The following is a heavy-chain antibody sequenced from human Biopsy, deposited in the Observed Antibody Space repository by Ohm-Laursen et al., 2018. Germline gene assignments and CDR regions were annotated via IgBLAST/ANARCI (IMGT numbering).Heavy chain of an antibody. CDR3: ARATYSSGHKIDS. V-gene: IGHV3-53*01. CDR2: IYSGDST. Sequence: SLRLSCAASGFVVSGTQMSWVCQVPRKGLEWVSVIYSGDSTYYADSVKGRFTISRDESKNTLYLQMNRLRAEDTAVYHCARATYSSGHKIDSWGQGTLVTVSS. CDR1: GFVVSGTQ. J-gene: IGHJ4*02. D-gene: IGHD6-25*01.